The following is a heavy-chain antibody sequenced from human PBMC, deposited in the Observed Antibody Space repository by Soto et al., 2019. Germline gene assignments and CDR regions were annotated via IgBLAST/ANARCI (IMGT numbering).Heavy chain of an antibody. V-gene: IGHV1-8*01. CDR1: GYTFTSYD. CDR3: ARGGFTMMIGSSYGMDV. CDR2: MNPNSGNT. J-gene: IGHJ6*02. Sequence: QVQLVQSGAEVKKPGASVKVSCKASGYTFTSYDINWVRQATGQGLEWMGWMNPNSGNTGYAQKFQGRVTMTRNTSXSXDYMELSSLRSEDTAVYYCARGGFTMMIGSSYGMDVWGQGTTVTVSS. D-gene: IGHD3-22*01.